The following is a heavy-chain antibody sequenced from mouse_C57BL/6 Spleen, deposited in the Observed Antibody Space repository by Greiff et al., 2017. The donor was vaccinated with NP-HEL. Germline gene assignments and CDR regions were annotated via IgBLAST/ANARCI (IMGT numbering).Heavy chain of an antibody. D-gene: IGHD2-5*01. Sequence: EVMLVESGGGLVKPGGSLKLSCAASGFTFSSYAMSWVRQTPEKRLEWVATISDGGSYTYYPDNVKGRFTISRDNAKNNLYLQMSHLKSEDTAMYYCARVYSNPAWFAYWGQGTLVTVSA. CDR1: GFTFSSYA. V-gene: IGHV5-4*03. CDR3: ARVYSNPAWFAY. CDR2: ISDGGSYT. J-gene: IGHJ3*01.